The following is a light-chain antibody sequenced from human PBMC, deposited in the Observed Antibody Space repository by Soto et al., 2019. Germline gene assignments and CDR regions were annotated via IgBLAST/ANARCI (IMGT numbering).Light chain of an antibody. J-gene: IGKJ4*01. CDR1: QSIATN. Sequence: EIVLTQSPAILSLSPGEGATLSCRASQSIATNLAWYQQKPGQPPRLLIYDASDRATGIPARFSGSGSGADFNLTISSLEPEDVAVYYCQHRREWPPGASFGGGTKWIS. V-gene: IGKV3-11*01. CDR3: QHRREWPPGAS. CDR2: DAS.